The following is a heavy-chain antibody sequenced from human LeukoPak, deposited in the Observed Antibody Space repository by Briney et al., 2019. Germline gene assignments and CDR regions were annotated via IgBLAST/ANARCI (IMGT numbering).Heavy chain of an antibody. Sequence: SETVSLTCTVAGGSIGTYYWSWIRQSAGKGLEWIGRIYTSGSTKYNPSLKSRVTISLDKSKNQFSLNLNSVTAADTAVYYCARSASYGDYPIDYWGQGTLVTVSS. CDR3: ARSASYGDYPIDY. D-gene: IGHD4-17*01. CDR2: IYTSGST. CDR1: GGSIGTYY. V-gene: IGHV4-4*07. J-gene: IGHJ4*02.